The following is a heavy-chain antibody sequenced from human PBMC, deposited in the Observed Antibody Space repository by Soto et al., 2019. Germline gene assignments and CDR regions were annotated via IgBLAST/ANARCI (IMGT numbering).Heavy chain of an antibody. D-gene: IGHD5-18*01. CDR1: GCSVSSGSYY. J-gene: IGHJ6*02. CDR2: IYYSGST. Sequence: SEALSVTCPVSGCSVSSGSYYWSWIRQPPGKGLEWIGYIYYSGSTNYNPSLKSRVTISVDTSKNQFSLKLSSVTAADTAVYYCARARQEYSYGYYYYYGMDVWGQGTTVTVSS. CDR3: ARARQEYSYGYYYYYGMDV. V-gene: IGHV4-61*01.